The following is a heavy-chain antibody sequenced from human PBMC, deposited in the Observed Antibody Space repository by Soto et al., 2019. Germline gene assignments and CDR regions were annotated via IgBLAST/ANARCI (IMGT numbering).Heavy chain of an antibody. V-gene: IGHV3-30-3*01. D-gene: IGHD2-8*01. CDR1: GFTFSSYA. CDR3: ASLVGGNIVLMVYAMGPFDY. CDR2: ISYDGSNK. J-gene: IGHJ4*02. Sequence: GGSLRLSCAASGFTFSSYAMHWVRQAPGKGLEWVAVISYDGSNKYYADSVKGRLPISRDNSKNTLYLQMNSLRAEDTAVYYCASLVGGNIVLMVYAMGPFDYWGQGTLVTVSS.